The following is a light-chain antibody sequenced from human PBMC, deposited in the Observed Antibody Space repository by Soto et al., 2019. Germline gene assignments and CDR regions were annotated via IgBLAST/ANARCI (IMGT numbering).Light chain of an antibody. CDR3: QQYGSSLPWT. Sequence: EIVLTQSPGTLSLSPGERATLSCRASQSIRSHYLAWYQQKPGQAPRLLISGAHNRAPGIPDRFSGSESGTDFTLRISRLEPEDFAVYYCQQYGSSLPWTFGQGTKVEIK. CDR2: GAH. V-gene: IGKV3-20*01. CDR1: QSIRSHY. J-gene: IGKJ1*01.